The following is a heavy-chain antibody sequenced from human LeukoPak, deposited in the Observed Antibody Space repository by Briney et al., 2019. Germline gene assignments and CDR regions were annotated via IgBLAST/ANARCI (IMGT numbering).Heavy chain of an antibody. CDR2: ISSSSSYI. J-gene: IGHJ3*02. D-gene: IGHD4/OR15-4a*01. CDR3: ARGGAGPDAFDI. V-gene: IGHV3-21*04. Sequence: GGSLRLSCAASGFTFSSYSMNWVRQAPGKGLEWVSSISSSSSYIYYADSVKGRFTISRDNAKNSLYLQMYSLRAEDTAVYYCARGGAGPDAFDIWGQGTMVTVSS. CDR1: GFTFSSYS.